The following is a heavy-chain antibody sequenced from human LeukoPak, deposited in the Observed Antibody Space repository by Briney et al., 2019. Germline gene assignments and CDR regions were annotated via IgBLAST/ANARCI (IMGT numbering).Heavy chain of an antibody. CDR1: GFTFSSYA. CDR3: ARDIGLGYYGDYVERSLSY. J-gene: IGHJ4*02. Sequence: PGGSLRLSCAASGFTFSSYAMHWVRQAPGKGLEWVAVISYDGSNKYYADSVKGRFTISRDNSKNTLYLQKNGLRAEDTAVYYCARDIGLGYYGDYVERSLSYWGQGTLVTVSS. V-gene: IGHV3-30-3*01. CDR2: ISYDGSNK. D-gene: IGHD4-17*01.